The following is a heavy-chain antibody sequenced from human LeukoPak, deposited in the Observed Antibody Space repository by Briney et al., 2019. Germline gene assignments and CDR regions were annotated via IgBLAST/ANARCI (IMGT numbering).Heavy chain of an antibody. J-gene: IGHJ3*02. V-gene: IGHV3-53*01. CDR3: ASASPHTIAAARDAFDI. CDR2: IYSGGST. D-gene: IGHD6-13*01. Sequence: GGSLRLSCAASGFTVSSNYMSWVRQAPGKGLEWVSVIYSGGSTYYADSVKGRFTISRDNSKNTLYLQMNSLRAEDTAVYYCASASPHTIAAARDAFDIWGQGTMVTVSS. CDR1: GFTVSSNY.